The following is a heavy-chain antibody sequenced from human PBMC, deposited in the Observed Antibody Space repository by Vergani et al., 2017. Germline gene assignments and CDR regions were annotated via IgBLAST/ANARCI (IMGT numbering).Heavy chain of an antibody. D-gene: IGHD6-6*01. CDR2: ILGSGTA. Sequence: QVQLQESGPGLVKPSQTLSLTCTVSGASMSSVGYYWTWIRQSAGKRLEWIGNILGSGTANYKPSFQGRVSMSVATSKNQFSLKLSSVHATDTAVYYCARGSRAACYSGPDSWGQGTLVTVSS. CDR3: ARGSRAACYSGPDS. J-gene: IGHJ4*02. CDR1: GASMSSVGYY. V-gene: IGHV4-61*02.